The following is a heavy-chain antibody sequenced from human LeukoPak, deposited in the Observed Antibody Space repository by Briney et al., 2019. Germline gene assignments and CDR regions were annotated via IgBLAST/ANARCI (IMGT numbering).Heavy chain of an antibody. V-gene: IGHV4-4*07. CDR3: ARSPNYYYYFYMDV. CDR1: GSFINDYS. CDR2: FYTGYST. Sequence: SETLSLTCAVSGSFINDYSWSWVRQPAGRGLEWIGRFYTGYSTEYNPSLMSRVTILVDRSKSQISLNLRSVTAADTAVYYCARSPNYYYYFYMDVWGQGTLVTVSS. J-gene: IGHJ6*03.